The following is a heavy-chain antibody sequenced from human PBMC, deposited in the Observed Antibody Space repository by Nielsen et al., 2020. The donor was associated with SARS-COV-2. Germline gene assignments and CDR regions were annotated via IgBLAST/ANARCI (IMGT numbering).Heavy chain of an antibody. CDR1: GFTFSSYA. Sequence: GESLRLSCAASGFTFSSYAMSWVRQAPGKGLEWVSAISGSGGSTYYADSVKGRFTISRDNSKNTLYLQMNSLRAEDTAVYYCAKDYVDTAMVTGLDYWGQGTLVTVSS. V-gene: IGHV3-23*01. D-gene: IGHD5-18*01. CDR2: ISGSGGST. J-gene: IGHJ4*02. CDR3: AKDYVDTAMVTGLDY.